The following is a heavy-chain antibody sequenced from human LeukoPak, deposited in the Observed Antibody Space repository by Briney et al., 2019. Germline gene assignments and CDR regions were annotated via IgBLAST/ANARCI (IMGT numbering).Heavy chain of an antibody. D-gene: IGHD6-13*01. V-gene: IGHV3-7*01. CDR2: IKQEGSEK. Sequence: GGSLRLSCAASGVTFSSYWMSWVRQAPGKGLEWVANIKQEGSEKYYVDSVKGRFTISRDKAKNSLYLQMNSLRAEDTAVYYCASRGWSIAAATKPTKVDYWGQGTLVTVSS. CDR3: ASRGWSIAAATKPTKVDY. CDR1: GVTFSSYW. J-gene: IGHJ4*02.